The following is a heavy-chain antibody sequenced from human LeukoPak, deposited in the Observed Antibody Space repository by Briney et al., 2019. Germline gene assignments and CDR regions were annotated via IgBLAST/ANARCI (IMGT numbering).Heavy chain of an antibody. Sequence: GESLRLSCAASGFTFSSYWMHWVRQAPGKGLVWVSRINSDGSSTSYADSVKGRFTISRDNSKNTLYLQMDSLRAEDTAVYYCAKTKEMATIIDYWGQGTLVTVSS. J-gene: IGHJ4*02. CDR3: AKTKEMATIIDY. D-gene: IGHD5-24*01. V-gene: IGHV3-74*01. CDR2: INSDGSST. CDR1: GFTFSSYW.